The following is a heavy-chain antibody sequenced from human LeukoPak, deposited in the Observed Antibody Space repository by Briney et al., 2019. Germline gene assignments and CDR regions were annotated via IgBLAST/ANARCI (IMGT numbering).Heavy chain of an antibody. CDR1: GGSFSGYY. Sequence: SETLSLTCAVYGGSFSGYYWSWIRQPPGKGLEWIGEINHSGSTNYNPSLKSRVTISVDTSKNQFPLKLSSVTAADTAVYYCARMVKYYDILTGSIAYDYWGQGTLVTVSS. CDR2: INHSGST. CDR3: ARMVKYYDILTGSIAYDY. V-gene: IGHV4-34*01. D-gene: IGHD3-9*01. J-gene: IGHJ4*02.